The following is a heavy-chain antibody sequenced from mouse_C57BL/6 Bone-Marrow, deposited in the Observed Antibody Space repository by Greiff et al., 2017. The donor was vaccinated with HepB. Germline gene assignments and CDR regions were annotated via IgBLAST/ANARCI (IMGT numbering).Heavy chain of an antibody. Sequence: QVQLQQSGAELVKPGASVKISCKASGYAFSSYWMNWVKQRTGKGLEWIGQIYPGDGDTNYNGKFKGKATLTADKSSSTAYMQLSSLTSEDSAVYFFAGYGNYVFYFDYWGRGTTLTVSS. V-gene: IGHV1-80*01. D-gene: IGHD2-1*01. CDR1: GYAFSSYW. CDR3: AGYGNYVFYFDY. CDR2: IYPGDGDT. J-gene: IGHJ2*01.